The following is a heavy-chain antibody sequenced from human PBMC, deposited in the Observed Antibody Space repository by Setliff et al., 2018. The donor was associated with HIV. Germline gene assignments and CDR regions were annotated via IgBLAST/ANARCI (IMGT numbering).Heavy chain of an antibody. Sequence: GALVKVSCKASGYTFTSYPMHWVRQAPGQGLEWMGEINPSGGSTSYSEKFRGRATMTRDTSRSTVYMELSSLRFDDTAVYYCARVPILRYASPVDMWGQGTLVTVSS. CDR2: INPSGGST. D-gene: IGHD3-9*01. J-gene: IGHJ4*02. V-gene: IGHV1-46*01. CDR3: ARVPILRYASPVDM. CDR1: GYTFTSYP.